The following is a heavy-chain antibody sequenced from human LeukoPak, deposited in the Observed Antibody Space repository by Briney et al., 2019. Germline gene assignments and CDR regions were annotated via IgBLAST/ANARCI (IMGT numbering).Heavy chain of an antibody. J-gene: IGHJ5*02. Sequence: SETLSLTCAVYGGSCSGYYWTWIRQPPGKGLEWIGEINHSGSTNYNPSLKSRVTISVDTSKSQFSLKLSSVTAADTAIYFCARRGLRFLESVKYSWFDPWGQGTLVTVSS. CDR2: INHSGST. CDR3: ARRGLRFLESVKYSWFDP. D-gene: IGHD3-3*01. V-gene: IGHV4-34*01. CDR1: GGSCSGYY.